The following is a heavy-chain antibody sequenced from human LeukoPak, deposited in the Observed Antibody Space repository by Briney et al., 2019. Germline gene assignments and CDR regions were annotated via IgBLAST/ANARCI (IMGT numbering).Heavy chain of an antibody. J-gene: IGHJ4*02. CDR2: INTDGTTT. V-gene: IGHV3-74*01. Sequence: GGSLRLSCAASGFTFSSYGMHWVRQAPGKGLVWVSRINTDGTTTNYADSVKGRFTISRDNAENTLYLQMNSLRAEDTAVYYCARDAWITGWPPDYWGQGTLITVSS. CDR3: ARDAWITGWPPDY. D-gene: IGHD3-16*01. CDR1: GFTFSSYG.